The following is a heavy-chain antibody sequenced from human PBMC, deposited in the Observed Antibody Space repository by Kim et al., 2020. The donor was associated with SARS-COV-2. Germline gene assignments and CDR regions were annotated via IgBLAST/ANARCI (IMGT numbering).Heavy chain of an antibody. CDR1: GFTFSSYA. Sequence: GGSLRLSCAASGFTFSSYAMHWVRQAPGKGLEWVAVISYDGSNKYYADSVKGRFTISRDNSKNTLYLQMNSLRAEDTAVYYCASTPRDDFWSGYYSPLGGMDVWGQGTTVTVSS. CDR3: ASTPRDDFWSGYYSPLGGMDV. J-gene: IGHJ6*02. V-gene: IGHV3-30-3*01. D-gene: IGHD3-3*01. CDR2: ISYDGSNK.